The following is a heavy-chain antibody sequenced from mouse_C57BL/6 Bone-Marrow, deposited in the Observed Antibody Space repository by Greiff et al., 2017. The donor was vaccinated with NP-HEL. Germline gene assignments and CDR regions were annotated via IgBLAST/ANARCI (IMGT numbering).Heavy chain of an antibody. Sequence: VQLQQSGAELVRPGTSVKMSCKASGYTFTNYWIGWAKQRPGHGLEWIGDIYPGGGYTNYNEKFKGKATLTADKSSSTAYMQCSSLTSEDSAIYYCARRRDYDYLYAMDYWGQGTSVTVSS. J-gene: IGHJ4*01. CDR1: GYTFTNYW. CDR2: IYPGGGYT. CDR3: ARRRDYDYLYAMDY. V-gene: IGHV1-63*01. D-gene: IGHD2-4*01.